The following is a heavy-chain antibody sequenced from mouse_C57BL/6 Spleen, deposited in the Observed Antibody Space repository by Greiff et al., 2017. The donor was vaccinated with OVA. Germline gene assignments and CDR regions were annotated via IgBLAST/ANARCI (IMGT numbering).Heavy chain of an antibody. D-gene: IGHD1-1*01. Sequence: VQLKESGPELVKPGASVKISCKASGYSFTDYNMNWVKQSNRKSLEWIGVINPNYGTTSYNQKFKGKATLPVDQSSSPAYMQLNSLTSEVSAVYYCARDNYGSSSYYAMDYWGQGTSVTVSS. CDR2: INPNYGTT. CDR3: ARDNYGSSSYYAMDY. V-gene: IGHV1-39*01. CDR1: GYSFTDYN. J-gene: IGHJ4*01.